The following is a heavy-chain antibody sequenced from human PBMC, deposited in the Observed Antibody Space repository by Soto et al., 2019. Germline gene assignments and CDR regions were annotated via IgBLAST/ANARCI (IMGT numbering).Heavy chain of an antibody. CDR3: ASTSIAARLRYYYYGMDV. J-gene: IGHJ6*02. V-gene: IGHV5-51*01. CDR2: IYPGDSDT. D-gene: IGHD6-6*01. Sequence: PGESLKISCQGSGYSFTSYWSGWVRQMPGKGLEWMGIIYPGDSDTRYSPSFQGQVTISADKSISTAYLQWSSLKASDTAMYYCASTSIAARLRYYYYGMDVWGQGTTVTVSS. CDR1: GYSFTSYW.